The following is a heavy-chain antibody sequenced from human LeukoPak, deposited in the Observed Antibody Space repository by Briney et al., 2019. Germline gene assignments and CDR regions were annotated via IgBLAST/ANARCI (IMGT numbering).Heavy chain of an antibody. CDR2: IYYSGST. CDR3: VRFFKGIYVFYGDYPLDS. Sequence: SETLSLTCTVSGGSISSSSYYWGWIRQPPGKGLEWIGIIYYSGSTYYNPSLKSRVTISVDTSKNQFSLKLSSVTAADTAVYYWVRFFKGIYVFYGDYPLDSWGPGTLVTVSS. J-gene: IGHJ4*02. D-gene: IGHD4-17*01. CDR1: GGSISSSSYY. V-gene: IGHV4-39*07.